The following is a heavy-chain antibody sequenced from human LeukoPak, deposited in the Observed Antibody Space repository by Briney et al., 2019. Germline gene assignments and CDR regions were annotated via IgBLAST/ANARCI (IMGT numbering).Heavy chain of an antibody. J-gene: IGHJ4*02. D-gene: IGHD3-22*01. CDR3: ASGSSGYPPY. Sequence: GRSLRLSCAASGFTFSSYGMHWVRQAPGKGLEWVAVIWYDGSNKYYADSVKGRFTISRDNSKNTLYLQMSSLRAEDTAVYYCASGSSGYPPYWGQGTLVTVSS. CDR2: IWYDGSNK. V-gene: IGHV3-33*01. CDR1: GFTFSSYG.